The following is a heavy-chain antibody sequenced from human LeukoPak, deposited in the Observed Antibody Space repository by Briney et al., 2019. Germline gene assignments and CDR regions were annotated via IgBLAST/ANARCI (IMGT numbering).Heavy chain of an antibody. CDR1: GYTFTGYY. CDR2: INPNSGGT. Sequence: ASVKVSCKASGYTFTGYYMHWVRQAPGQRLEWMRWINPNSGGTNYAQKFQGRVTMTRDTSISTAYMELSRLRSDDTAGYYCARDWCSGGSCIDYWGQGTLVTVSS. V-gene: IGHV1-2*02. J-gene: IGHJ4*02. CDR3: ARDWCSGGSCIDY. D-gene: IGHD2-15*01.